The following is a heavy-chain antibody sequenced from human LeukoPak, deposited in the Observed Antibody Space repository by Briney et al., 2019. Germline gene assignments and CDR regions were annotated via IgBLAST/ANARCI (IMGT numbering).Heavy chain of an antibody. Sequence: GGSLRLSCAASGFTFSSYSMNWVGQAPGKGLEWVSSIRYSSTYIYYSDSVKGRFTISRDNAKNSLYLQMNSLRAEDTAAYYCARDISSGWLWGGFDYWGQGTLVTVSS. J-gene: IGHJ4*02. CDR1: GFTFSSYS. D-gene: IGHD6-19*01. CDR3: ARDISSGWLWGGFDY. CDR2: IRYSSTYI. V-gene: IGHV3-21*01.